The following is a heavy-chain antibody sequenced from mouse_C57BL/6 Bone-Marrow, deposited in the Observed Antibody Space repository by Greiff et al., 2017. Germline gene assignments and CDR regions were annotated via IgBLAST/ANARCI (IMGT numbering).Heavy chain of an antibody. Sequence: EVQLQQSGAELVRPGASVKLSCTASGFNIKDDYMHWVKQRPEQGLEWIGWIDPENGDTEYASKFQGKATITADTSSNTAYLQLSSLTSEDTAVYYCTIGRGPYYYAMDYWGQGTSVTVAS. D-gene: IGHD6-1*01. CDR3: TIGRGPYYYAMDY. CDR2: IDPENGDT. J-gene: IGHJ4*01. V-gene: IGHV14-4*01. CDR1: GFNIKDDY.